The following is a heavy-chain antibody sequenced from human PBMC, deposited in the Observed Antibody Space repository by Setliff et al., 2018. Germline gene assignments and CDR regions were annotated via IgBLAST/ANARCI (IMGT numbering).Heavy chain of an antibody. J-gene: IGHJ3*02. Sequence: LSLTCAVYDGSFSDYYWSWIRQPPGKGLEWIGEINHYGSTKYKSSLKSRVTISVDTPKNQFTLILRSVTAADTAVYYCARGRMRGSCSGPSCTYDPFDIWGQGTPVTVSS. D-gene: IGHD2-2*01. V-gene: IGHV4-34*01. CDR2: INHYGST. CDR3: ARGRMRGSCSGPSCTYDPFDI. CDR1: DGSFSDYY.